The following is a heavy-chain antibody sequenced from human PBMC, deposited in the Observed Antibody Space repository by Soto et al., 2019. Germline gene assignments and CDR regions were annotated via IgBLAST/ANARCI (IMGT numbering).Heavy chain of an antibody. D-gene: IGHD3-22*01. CDR3: ARADDSSGNPPSI. V-gene: IGHV3-48*03. CDR1: GFTFSSYE. CDR2: ISSSGSTI. Sequence: LRLSCAASGFTFSSYEMNWVRQAPGKGLEWVSYISSSGSTIYYADSVKGRFTISRDNAKNSLYLQMNSLRAEDTAVYYCARADDSSGNPPSIWGQGTMVTVSS. J-gene: IGHJ3*02.